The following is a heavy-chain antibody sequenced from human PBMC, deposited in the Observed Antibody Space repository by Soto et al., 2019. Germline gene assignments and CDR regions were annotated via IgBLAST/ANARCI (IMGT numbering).Heavy chain of an antibody. Sequence: PSETLSLTCTVPGGSVNIGTYYWSWIRQPPGKGLEWIGFIHYSGSTNYNPSLKSRVTISVDTSKNQFSLKLSSVTAADTAVYYCARDTEMATIDGYYYYGMDVWGQGTTVTVSS. CDR1: GGSVNIGTYY. CDR2: IHYSGST. V-gene: IGHV4-61*01. CDR3: ARDTEMATIDGYYYYGMDV. J-gene: IGHJ6*02. D-gene: IGHD5-12*01.